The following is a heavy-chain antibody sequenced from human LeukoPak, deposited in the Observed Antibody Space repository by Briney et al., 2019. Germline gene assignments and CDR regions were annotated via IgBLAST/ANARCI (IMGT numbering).Heavy chain of an antibody. D-gene: IGHD5-18*01. J-gene: IGHJ4*02. CDR3: ASLIQLEWGTNDY. V-gene: IGHV3-7*03. Sequence: GGSLRLSCAASGFTFSSYWMSWVRQAPGKGLEWVANIKQDGSEKYYVDSVKGRFTISRDNAKNSLYLQTNSLRAEDTAVYYCASLIQLEWGTNDYWGQGTLVTVSS. CDR2: IKQDGSEK. CDR1: GFTFSSYW.